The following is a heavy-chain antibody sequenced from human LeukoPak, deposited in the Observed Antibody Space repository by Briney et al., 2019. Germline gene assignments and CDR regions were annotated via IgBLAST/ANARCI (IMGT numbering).Heavy chain of an antibody. CDR2: ISGSGGST. V-gene: IGHV3-23*01. Sequence: GGSLRLSCAVSGFIFDDYAMHWVRQAPGKGLEWVSGISGSGGSTNYADSVKGRFTISRDNSKNTLYLQMNSLRADDTAVYYCAKDSSYYDFWSGYLFWGQGTLVTVSS. D-gene: IGHD3-3*01. CDR3: AKDSSYYDFWSGYLF. CDR1: GFIFDDYA. J-gene: IGHJ4*02.